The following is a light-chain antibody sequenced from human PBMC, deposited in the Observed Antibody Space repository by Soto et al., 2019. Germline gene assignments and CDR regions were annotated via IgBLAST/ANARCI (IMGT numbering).Light chain of an antibody. V-gene: IGKV1-5*03. CDR1: QSISSW. CDR3: QQYNSSPT. J-gene: IGKJ3*01. CDR2: KAS. Sequence: DIQMTQSPSTLSASVGDRVTITCRASQSISSWLAWYQQKPGKAPKLLIYKASSLESGLPSRFSGSGSGTEFTLTISSLQPDDFATYYCQQYNSSPTFGPGTKVDIQ.